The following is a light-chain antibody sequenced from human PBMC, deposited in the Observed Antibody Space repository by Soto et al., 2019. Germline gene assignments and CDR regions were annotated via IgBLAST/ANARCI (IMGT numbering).Light chain of an antibody. V-gene: IGKV3-11*01. J-gene: IGKJ4*01. CDR2: DAS. CDR3: HQRSNWAPT. Sequence: ENVVTQSPATLSLSPGERATLSCRASQSVSSNLAWYRQKPGQAPRLLIYDASNRATGITARFSGSGSGTAFSHTISSLRPKECEVYDGHQRSNWAPTFGGGTKVDI. CDR1: QSVSSN.